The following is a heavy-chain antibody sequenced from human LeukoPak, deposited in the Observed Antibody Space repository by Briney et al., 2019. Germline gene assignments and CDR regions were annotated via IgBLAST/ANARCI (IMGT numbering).Heavy chain of an antibody. J-gene: IGHJ3*02. CDR2: IISIFGTA. D-gene: IGHD2-2*01. V-gene: IGHV1-69*05. CDR3: ARGPLLGYCSSTSCFDAFDI. Sequence: ASVKVSCKASGGTFSSYAISWVRQAPGQGLEWMGGIISIFGTANYAQKFQGRVTITTDESTSTAYMELSSLRSEDTAVYYCARGPLLGYCSSTSCFDAFDIWGQGTMVTVSS. CDR1: GGTFSSYA.